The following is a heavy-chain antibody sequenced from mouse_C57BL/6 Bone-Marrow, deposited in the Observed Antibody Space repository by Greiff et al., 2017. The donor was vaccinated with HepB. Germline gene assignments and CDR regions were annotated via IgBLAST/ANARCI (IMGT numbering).Heavy chain of an antibody. CDR3: ARWGAITAVVSAYYFDC. J-gene: IGHJ2*01. D-gene: IGHD1-1*01. V-gene: IGHV1-64*01. Sequence: QVQLQQPGAELVKPGASVKLSCKASGYTFTSYWMHWVKQRPGQGLEWIGMIHPNSGSTNYNEKFKSKATLTADKSSSTAYMQLSSLTSEDSAVCYCARWGAITAVVSAYYFDCWGQGTTLTVAS. CDR2: IHPNSGST. CDR1: GYTFTSYW.